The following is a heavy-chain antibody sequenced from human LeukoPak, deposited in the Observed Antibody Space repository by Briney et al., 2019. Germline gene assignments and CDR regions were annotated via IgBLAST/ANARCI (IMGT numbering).Heavy chain of an antibody. D-gene: IGHD3-22*01. CDR3: ARDYYDSRGEAFDI. CDR1: GDSIGSHD. V-gene: IGHV4-59*11. J-gene: IGHJ3*02. CDR2: IFYVGST. Sequence: WETLSLTCTVSGDSIGSHDWSWIRQPPGKGLEGMGYIFYVGSTNYNPSLKSRGTISVDTSKNQFSLKLNSVTAADTAVYYCARDYYDSRGEAFDIWGQGTMVTVSS.